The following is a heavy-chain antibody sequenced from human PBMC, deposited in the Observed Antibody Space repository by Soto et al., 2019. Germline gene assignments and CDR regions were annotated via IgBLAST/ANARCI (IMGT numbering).Heavy chain of an antibody. D-gene: IGHD6-19*01. Sequence: GGSLRLCCAASGFTFSSYWMSWVRQAPGKGLEWVSAISGSGGSTYYADSVKGRFTISRDNSNNTLFLQMNSLGGEDTAVYYCAGPVTVAPNWGQGTLVTVSS. J-gene: IGHJ4*02. CDR1: GFTFSSYW. CDR2: ISGSGGST. CDR3: AGPVTVAPN. V-gene: IGHV3-23*01.